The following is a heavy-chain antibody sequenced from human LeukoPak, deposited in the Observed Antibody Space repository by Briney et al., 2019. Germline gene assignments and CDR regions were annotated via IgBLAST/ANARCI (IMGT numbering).Heavy chain of an antibody. J-gene: IGHJ6*03. V-gene: IGHV3-48*04. CDR2: IISSGSTT. Sequence: GGSLRLSCAASGFTFSSYRMNWFRQAPGKGRLWVSYIISSGSTTCYADSVKGRFTISRDNAKNTLYLQMNSLRAEDTAVYYCARATSTWYYYYYMDVWDKGTTVTVYS. CDR1: GFTFSSYR. CDR3: ARATSTWYYYYYMDV.